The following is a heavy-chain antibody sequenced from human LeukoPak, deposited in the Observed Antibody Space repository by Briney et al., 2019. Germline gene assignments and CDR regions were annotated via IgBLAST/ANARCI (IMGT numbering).Heavy chain of an antibody. CDR2: IIPIFGTA. Sequence: ASVKGSCKASGGTFSSYAISWVRQAPGQGLEWMGRIIPIFGTANYAQKFQGRVTITTDESTSTAYMELSSLRSEDTAVYYCARDCSGGSCDHFDYWGQGTLVTVSS. J-gene: IGHJ4*02. D-gene: IGHD2-15*01. V-gene: IGHV1-69*05. CDR1: GGTFSSYA. CDR3: ARDCSGGSCDHFDY.